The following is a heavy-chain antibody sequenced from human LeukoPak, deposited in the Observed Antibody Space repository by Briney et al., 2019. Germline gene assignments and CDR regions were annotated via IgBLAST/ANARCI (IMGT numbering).Heavy chain of an antibody. CDR2: IYYSGST. Sequence: SETLSLTCTVSGGSISNYYWSWIRQPPGKGLEWIGYIYYSGSTNYNPSLKSRVTISVDTSKNQFSLKLSSVTAADTAVYYCARDRNSDYYYYGMDVWGQGTTVTVSS. J-gene: IGHJ6*02. CDR1: GGSISNYY. V-gene: IGHV4-59*08. D-gene: IGHD4-23*01. CDR3: ARDRNSDYYYYGMDV.